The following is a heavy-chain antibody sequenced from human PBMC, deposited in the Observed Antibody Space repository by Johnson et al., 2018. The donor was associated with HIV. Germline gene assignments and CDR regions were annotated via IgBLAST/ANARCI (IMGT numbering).Heavy chain of an antibody. Sequence: QILLVESGGGVVQPGRSLRLSCAASGFTFSSYAMHWVRQAPGKGLEWVAVISNDGRNKYYADSVKGRFTISRDNSKNTLYLQMNSLRAEDTAVYYCAKDLNYGSGPVDIWGQGTMV. J-gene: IGHJ3*02. D-gene: IGHD3-10*01. CDR1: GFTFSSYA. V-gene: IGHV3-30*04. CDR3: AKDLNYGSGPVDI. CDR2: ISNDGRNK.